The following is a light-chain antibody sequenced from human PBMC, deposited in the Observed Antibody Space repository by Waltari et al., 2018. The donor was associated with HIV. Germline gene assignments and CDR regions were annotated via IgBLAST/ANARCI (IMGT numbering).Light chain of an antibody. CDR2: GAS. Sequence: DIQMTQSPSSLSASVGDRVTITCRASQGISNYSAWYQQRPGKVPKLLIYGASTLQSGVPSRFSGSGSGTDFTLTISSLQPEDVATEYCQKYNSVPQGFTFGPGTKVDIK. V-gene: IGKV1-27*01. J-gene: IGKJ3*01. CDR1: QGISNY. CDR3: QKYNSVPQGFT.